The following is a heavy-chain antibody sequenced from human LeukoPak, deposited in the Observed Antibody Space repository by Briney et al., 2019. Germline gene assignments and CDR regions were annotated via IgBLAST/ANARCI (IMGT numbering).Heavy chain of an antibody. CDR2: IYSSGNA. D-gene: IGHD3-10*01. J-gene: IGHJ1*01. V-gene: IGHV3-66*01. CDR1: GFIVNSYY. Sequence: GGSLRLSCAASGFIVNSYYMSWVRQAPGKGLEWVSVIYSSGNAYYADPVKARFTISRDNSKNTLYLQMNSLRDEDSAVYYCARGSVMVRGYFQHWGQGTLVTVSS. CDR3: ARGSVMVRGYFQH.